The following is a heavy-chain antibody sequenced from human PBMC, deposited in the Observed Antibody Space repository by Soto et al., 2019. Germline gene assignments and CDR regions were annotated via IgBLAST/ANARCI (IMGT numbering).Heavy chain of an antibody. CDR2: IYSGGST. Sequence: GGSLRLSCAASGFTVSTKYMSWVRQAPGKGLEWVSVIYSGGSTFYADSVRGRFTISRDNSKNTVNLQMNSLRAEDTAVYYCAREPWDVYYWGQGTLVTVSA. CDR1: GFTVSTKY. CDR3: AREPWDVYY. J-gene: IGHJ4*02. D-gene: IGHD1-26*01. V-gene: IGHV3-66*01.